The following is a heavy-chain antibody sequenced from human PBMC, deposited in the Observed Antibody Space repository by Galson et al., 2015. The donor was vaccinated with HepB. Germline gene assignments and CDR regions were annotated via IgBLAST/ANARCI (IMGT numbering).Heavy chain of an antibody. CDR3: AHELRKRIAGEYRWDSDY. CDR1: GFSLSTSGVG. Sequence: LVKPTQTLTLTCTFSGFSLSTSGVGVGWIRQPPGKALEWLALIYWNDDKRYSPSLKSRLTITKDTSKNQVVLTMTNMDPVDTATYDCAHELRKRIAGEYRWDSDYWGQGTLVTVSS. CDR2: IYWNDDK. D-gene: IGHD3-10*01. J-gene: IGHJ4*02. V-gene: IGHV2-5*01.